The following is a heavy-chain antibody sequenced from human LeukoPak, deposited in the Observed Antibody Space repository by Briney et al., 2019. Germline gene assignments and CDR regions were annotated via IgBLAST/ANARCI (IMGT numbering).Heavy chain of an antibody. Sequence: GGSLRLSCAASGFTFSSHGMHWVRQAPGKVLEWVAFIRNDGSIKYYADSVKGRFTIFRDNSKNTLYLQMNSLRAEDTAVYYCAKDLLWFGESHNWFDPWGQGTLVTVSS. CDR3: AKDLLWFGESHNWFDP. J-gene: IGHJ5*02. CDR2: IRNDGSIK. D-gene: IGHD3-10*01. V-gene: IGHV3-30*02. CDR1: GFTFSSHG.